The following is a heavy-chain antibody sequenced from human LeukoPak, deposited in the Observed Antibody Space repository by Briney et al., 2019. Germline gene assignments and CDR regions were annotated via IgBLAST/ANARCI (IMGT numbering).Heavy chain of an antibody. Sequence: GRSLRLSCAASGFTFSSYWMNWVRQAPGKGLVWVSRIASDGSSTTYADSVKGRFSISRDNAKNTLYLQTNSLRVEDTAVYYCVRGRPHGNDYWGQGTLVTVSS. V-gene: IGHV3-74*01. CDR2: IASDGSST. J-gene: IGHJ4*02. D-gene: IGHD4-23*01. CDR3: VRGRPHGNDY. CDR1: GFTFSSYW.